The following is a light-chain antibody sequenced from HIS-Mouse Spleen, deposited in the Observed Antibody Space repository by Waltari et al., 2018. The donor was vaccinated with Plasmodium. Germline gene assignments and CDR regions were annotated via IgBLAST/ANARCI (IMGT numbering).Light chain of an antibody. V-gene: IGLV2-23*01. Sequence: QSALTQPASVSGSPGPSITISCTGTSSDVGSYNLVSWYQQHPGKAPKLMLYEGSKRPSGVYNRFAGSKSGNTASLTIAGLQAEDEADYYCCSYAGSSTYVFGTGTKVTVL. CDR1: SSDVGSYNL. J-gene: IGLJ1*01. CDR2: EGS. CDR3: CSYAGSSTYV.